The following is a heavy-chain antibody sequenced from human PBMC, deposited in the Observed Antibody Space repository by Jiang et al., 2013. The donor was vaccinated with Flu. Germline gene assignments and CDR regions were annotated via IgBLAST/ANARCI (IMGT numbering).Heavy chain of an antibody. D-gene: IGHD2-2*01. CDR3: ARGAVVPAAIPSKYYYYGMDV. CDR2: IIPILGIA. Sequence: SGAEVKKPGSSVKVSCKASGGTFSSYTISWVRQAPGQGLEWMGRIIPILGIANYAQKFQGRVTITADKSTSTAYMELSSLRSEDTAVYYCARGAVVPAAIPSKYYYYGMDVWGQGTTVTVSS. J-gene: IGHJ6*02. CDR1: GGTFSSYT. V-gene: IGHV1-69*04.